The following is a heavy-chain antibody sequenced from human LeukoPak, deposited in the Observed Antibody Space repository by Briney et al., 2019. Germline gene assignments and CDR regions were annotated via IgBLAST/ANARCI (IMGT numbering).Heavy chain of an antibody. CDR3: ARDLVGYSYAWDY. J-gene: IGHJ4*02. CDR2: ISYDGSNK. V-gene: IGHV3-30*19. Sequence: GGSLRLSCVASGFTFSSYGMHWVRQAPGKGPEWVAVISYDGSNKYYADSVKGRFTISRDNSKNTLYLQMNSLRAEDTAVYYCARDLVGYSYAWDYWGQGTLVTVSS. D-gene: IGHD5-18*01. CDR1: GFTFSSYG.